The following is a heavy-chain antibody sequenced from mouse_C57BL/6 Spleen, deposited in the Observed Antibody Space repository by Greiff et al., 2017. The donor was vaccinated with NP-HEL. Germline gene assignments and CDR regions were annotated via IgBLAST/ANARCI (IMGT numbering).Heavy chain of an antibody. D-gene: IGHD1-1*01. Sequence: DVMLVESGGGLVKPGGSLKLSCAASGFTFSSYAMSWVRQTPEKRLEWVATISDGGSYTYYPDNVKGRFTISRDNAKNNPDLQMSHLKSEDTAMYYCARDYYGSSYGNFEVWGTGTTVTVSS. J-gene: IGHJ1*03. CDR1: GFTFSSYA. V-gene: IGHV5-4*03. CDR3: ARDYYGSSYGNFEV. CDR2: ISDGGSYT.